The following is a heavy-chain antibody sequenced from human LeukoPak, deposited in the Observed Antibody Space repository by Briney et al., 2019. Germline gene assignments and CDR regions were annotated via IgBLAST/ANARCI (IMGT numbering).Heavy chain of an antibody. V-gene: IGHV1-2*02. Sequence: GASVKVSCKASGYTFTGYYMHWVRQAPGQGLEWMGWINPNSGGTNYAQKFQGRVTMTRDTSISTAYMELSRLRSDDTAVYYCARAPPITRGPFDPWGQGTLVTVS. D-gene: IGHD3-10*01. J-gene: IGHJ5*02. CDR2: INPNSGGT. CDR3: ARAPPITRGPFDP. CDR1: GYTFTGYY.